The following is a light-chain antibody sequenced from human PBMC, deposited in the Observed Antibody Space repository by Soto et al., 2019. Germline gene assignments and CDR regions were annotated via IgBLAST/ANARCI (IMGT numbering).Light chain of an antibody. Sequence: EIVLTQSPSTLSLSPGERATLSCRASQSVSSYLAWYQQKPGQAPRLLIYDASNRATGIPARFSGSGSGTDFTLTTSRLESEDFAVYYCQQYGSSPPITFGQGTRLEIK. J-gene: IGKJ5*01. CDR3: QQYGSSPPIT. CDR2: DAS. CDR1: QSVSSY. V-gene: IGKV3-20*01.